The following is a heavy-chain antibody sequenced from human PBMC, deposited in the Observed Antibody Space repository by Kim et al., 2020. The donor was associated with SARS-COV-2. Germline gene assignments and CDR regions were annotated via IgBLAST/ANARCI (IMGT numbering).Heavy chain of an antibody. CDR1: GYTFTSYT. CDR3: AREYRHNYDSSGYKSLGFDS. J-gene: IGHJ4*02. CDR2: INADNGYR. D-gene: IGHD3-22*01. V-gene: IGHV1-3*01. Sequence: ASVKVSCKASGYTFTSYTIHWVRQAPGQGLEWMGYINADNGYRKFSQKFQGRVTITRDTSASTAYMELSSLRSEDTAVYYCAREYRHNYDSSGYKSLGFDSWGQGTLVIVSS.